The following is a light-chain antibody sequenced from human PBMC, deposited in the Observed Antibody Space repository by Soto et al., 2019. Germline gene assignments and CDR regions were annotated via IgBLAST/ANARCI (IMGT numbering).Light chain of an antibody. V-gene: IGLV2-14*03. CDR1: SSDIGGYNL. Sequence: QSALTQPASMSGSPGQSITISCTGTSSDIGGYNLVSWYQRHPGKGPKLLIFDVNFRPSGVSNRFSGSKSETTASLTISGLQPEDEADYYCSSYTTADTVIFGGGTQLTVL. CDR2: DVN. J-gene: IGLJ2*01. CDR3: SSYTTADTVI.